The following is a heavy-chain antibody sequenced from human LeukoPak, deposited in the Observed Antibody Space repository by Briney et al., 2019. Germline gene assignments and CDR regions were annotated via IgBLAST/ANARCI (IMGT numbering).Heavy chain of an antibody. V-gene: IGHV1-8*03. Sequence: ASVRVSCKASGYTVTSYDINWGRQATGQGLEGMGWMNPNSGNTGYAQKFQGRVTITKNTSISRAYMELSSMRSEDTAVYYCARGLSEGQFAYWGQGTLVTVSS. J-gene: IGHJ4*02. CDR2: MNPNSGNT. CDR1: GYTVTSYD. CDR3: ARGLSEGQFAY.